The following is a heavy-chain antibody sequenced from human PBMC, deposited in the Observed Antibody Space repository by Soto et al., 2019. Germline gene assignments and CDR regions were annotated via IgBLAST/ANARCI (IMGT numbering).Heavy chain of an antibody. V-gene: IGHV1-69*12. CDR1: GGTFSSYA. Sequence: QVQLVQSGAEVKKPGSSVKVSCKASGGTFSSYAISWVRQAPGQGLEWMGGIIPIFGTANYAQKFQGRVTITADDSTSTAYMELSSLSSEDTAVYYCASSVAKYYYYGMDVWGQGTTVTVSS. CDR3: ASSVAKYYYYGMDV. CDR2: IIPIFGTA. D-gene: IGHD5-12*01. J-gene: IGHJ6*02.